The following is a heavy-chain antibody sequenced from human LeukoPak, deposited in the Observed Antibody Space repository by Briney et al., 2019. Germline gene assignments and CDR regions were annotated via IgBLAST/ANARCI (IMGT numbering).Heavy chain of an antibody. V-gene: IGHV1-8*03. D-gene: IGHD3-10*01. CDR1: GYTFTSYD. CDR2: MNPNSGNT. CDR3: ARGPLYYYGSGRRAFWFDP. J-gene: IGHJ5*02. Sequence: ASVKISCKASGYTFTSYDINWVRQATGQGLEWMGWMNPNSGNTGYAQKFQGRVTITRNTSISTAYMELSSLRSEDTAVYYCARGPLYYYGSGRRAFWFDPWGQGTLVTVSS.